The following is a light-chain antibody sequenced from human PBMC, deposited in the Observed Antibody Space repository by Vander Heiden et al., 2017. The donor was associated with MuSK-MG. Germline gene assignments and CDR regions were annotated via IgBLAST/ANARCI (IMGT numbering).Light chain of an antibody. Sequence: SALTQPPSASGAPGPSVPISFTGTSSDVGNYNYLSCDQKNPGKAHKLMVYEVSKRPAGVPARFSGSKSGTTASLTVSGRQAEEEADYYCSADTSSNNWVFGGGTKVTVL. J-gene: IGLJ3*02. CDR1: SSDVGNYNY. CDR3: SADTSSNNWV. V-gene: IGLV2-8*01. CDR2: EVS.